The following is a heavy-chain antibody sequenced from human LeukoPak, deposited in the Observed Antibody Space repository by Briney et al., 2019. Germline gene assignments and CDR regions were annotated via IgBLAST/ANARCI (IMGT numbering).Heavy chain of an antibody. CDR1: GGSISSGYY. D-gene: IGHD6-19*01. V-gene: IGHV4-38-2*02. J-gene: IGHJ5*02. CDR2: IYHSGSS. Sequence: SETQSLTCTVSGGSISSGYYWGWLRQSPGKGLEWIGSIYHSGSSNYNPSLHRRVTMSVDTSKSQFSLSLRSVTAADTAVYFCAKGIKCSSLSCDAFDPWGQGTPVTVSS. CDR3: AKGIKCSSLSCDAFDP.